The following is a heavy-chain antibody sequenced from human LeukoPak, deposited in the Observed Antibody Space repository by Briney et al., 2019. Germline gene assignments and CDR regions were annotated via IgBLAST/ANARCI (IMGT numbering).Heavy chain of an antibody. CDR2: IYTSGST. D-gene: IGHD3-3*01. Sequence: SQTLSLTCTVSGGSISSGSYYWSWIRQPAGKGLEWIARIYTSGSTNYNPSLKSRVTISVDTSKNQFSLKLSSVTAADTAVYYCARGGRTYYDFWSGYGFDYWGQGTLVTVSS. J-gene: IGHJ4*02. CDR1: GGSISSGSYY. CDR3: ARGGRTYYDFWSGYGFDY. V-gene: IGHV4-61*02.